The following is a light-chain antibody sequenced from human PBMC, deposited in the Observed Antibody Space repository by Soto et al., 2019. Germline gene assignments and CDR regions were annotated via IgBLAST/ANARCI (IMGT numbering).Light chain of an antibody. Sequence: QSALTQPASVSGSPGQSITISCTGTSNDVGGYNYVSWYQQYPDKAPTLIIYDVSNRPSGVSTRFSGSKSGNRASLTISGLQAEDEADYYCSSYTTTTTSCVFGTGIKLTVL. CDR2: DVS. V-gene: IGLV2-14*01. CDR3: SSYTTTTTSCV. J-gene: IGLJ1*01. CDR1: SNDVGGYNY.